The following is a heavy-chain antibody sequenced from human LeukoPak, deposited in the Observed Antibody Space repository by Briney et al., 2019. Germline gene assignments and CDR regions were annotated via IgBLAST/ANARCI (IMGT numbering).Heavy chain of an antibody. CDR1: GGSISSGGYY. CDR3: ARGYYDSSGFDP. J-gene: IGHJ5*02. CDR2: IYYSGST. V-gene: IGHV4-31*03. D-gene: IGHD3-22*01. Sequence: SQTLSLTCTVSGGSISSGGYYWSWIRQHPGKGLEWIGYIYYSGSTYYNPSLKSRVTISVDTSKNQFSLKLSSVTAADTAVYYCARGYYDSSGFDPWGQGTLVTVSS.